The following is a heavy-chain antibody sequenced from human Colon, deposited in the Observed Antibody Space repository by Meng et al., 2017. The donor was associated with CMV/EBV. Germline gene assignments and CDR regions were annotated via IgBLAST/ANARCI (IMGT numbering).Heavy chain of an antibody. CDR2: IRYDGSNK. CDR3: AKEAVGATFVFDY. CDR1: GFTFSSYS. V-gene: IGHV3-30*02. D-gene: IGHD1-26*01. J-gene: IGHJ4*02. Sequence: GESLKISCAASGFTFSSYSMNWVRQAPGKGLEWVAFIRYDGSNKYYADSVKGRFTISRDNSKNTLYLQMNSLRAEDTAVYYCAKEAVGATFVFDYWGQGTLVTVSS.